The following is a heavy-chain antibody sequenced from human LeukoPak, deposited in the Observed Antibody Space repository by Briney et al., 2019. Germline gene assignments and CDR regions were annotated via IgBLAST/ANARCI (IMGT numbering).Heavy chain of an antibody. V-gene: IGHV4-30-2*01. CDR1: GASISSGTYS. Sequence: PSQTLSLTCTVSGASISSGTYSWSWIRQPPGEGLEWIGYIYHTGSTYYNPSLKGRVTISVDRSKNQFSLNLNLVTAADTALYYCARGDGSGSGRWFDPWGQGTLITVSS. CDR2: IYHTGST. J-gene: IGHJ5*02. CDR3: ARGDGSGSGRWFDP. D-gene: IGHD3-10*01.